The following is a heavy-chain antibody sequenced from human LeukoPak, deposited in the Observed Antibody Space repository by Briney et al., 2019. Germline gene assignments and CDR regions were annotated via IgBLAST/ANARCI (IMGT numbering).Heavy chain of an antibody. CDR1: GFTFSSYG. D-gene: IGHD6-13*01. Sequence: GGSLRLSCAASGFTFSSYGMHWVRQAPGKGLEWVAFIRYDGSNKYYADSVKGRFTISRDNSKNTLYLQMNSLRAEDTAVYYCAKVMYSSSWSFDYWGQGTLVTVSS. V-gene: IGHV3-30*02. CDR2: IRYDGSNK. J-gene: IGHJ4*02. CDR3: AKVMYSSSWSFDY.